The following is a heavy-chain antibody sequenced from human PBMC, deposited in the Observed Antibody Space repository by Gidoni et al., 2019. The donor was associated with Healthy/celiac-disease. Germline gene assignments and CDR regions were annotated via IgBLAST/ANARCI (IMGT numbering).Heavy chain of an antibody. D-gene: IGHD5-12*01. CDR3: ARDEWGKYSGYDLYYYYYYMDV. V-gene: IGHV3-21*01. Sequence: EVQLVESGGGLVKPGGSLRLSCAASGFTFSSYSMNWVRQAPGKGLEWVSSISSSSSYIDYADSVKGRFTISRDNAKNSLYLQMNSLRAEDTAVYYCARDEWGKYSGYDLYYYYYYMDVWGKGTTVTVSS. J-gene: IGHJ6*03. CDR2: ISSSSSYI. CDR1: GFTFSSYS.